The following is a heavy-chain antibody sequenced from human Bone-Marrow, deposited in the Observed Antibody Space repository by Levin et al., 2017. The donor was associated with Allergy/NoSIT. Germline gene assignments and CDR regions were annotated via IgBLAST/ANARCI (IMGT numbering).Heavy chain of an antibody. J-gene: IGHJ4*02. V-gene: IGHV3-9*01. CDR1: GFSFEDFV. CDR2: ISWDSRTI. CDR3: ASAPENGGDWYVPGD. Sequence: SGGSLRLSCTASGFSFEDFVMHWVRQAPGKGLEWVAGISWDSRTIAYADSVRGRFTISRDNTKNSLYLHMNSLRTEDTAFYYCASAPENGGDWYVPGDWGQGTLVTVSS. D-gene: IGHD2-21*02.